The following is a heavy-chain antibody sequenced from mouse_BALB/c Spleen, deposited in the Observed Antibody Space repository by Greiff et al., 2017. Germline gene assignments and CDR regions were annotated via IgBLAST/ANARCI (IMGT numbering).Heavy chain of an antibody. D-gene: IGHD1-1*01. Sequence: VMLVESGPELVKPGASVKMSCKASGYTFTDYVISWVKQRTGQGLEWIGEIYPGSGSTYYNEKFKGKATLTADKSSNTAYMQLSSLTSEDSAVYFCARVYGSSYGWYFDVWGAGTTVTVSS. CDR1: GYTFTDYV. V-gene: IGHV1-77*01. CDR3: ARVYGSSYGWYFDV. J-gene: IGHJ1*01. CDR2: IYPGSGST.